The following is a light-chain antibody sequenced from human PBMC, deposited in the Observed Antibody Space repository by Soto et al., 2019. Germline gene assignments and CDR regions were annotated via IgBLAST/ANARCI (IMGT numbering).Light chain of an antibody. CDR2: EVT. CDR1: SNDVGSGDS. V-gene: IGLV2-14*01. Sequence: QSALTQPASVSGSPGQSITITCSGTSNDVGSGDSVSWYQHHPGEAPRLVIYEVTYRPSGVSHRFSASKSGNTASLTISGLQAGDEADYYCISYTGSSTSYVFGTGTKLTVL. J-gene: IGLJ1*01. CDR3: ISYTGSSTSYV.